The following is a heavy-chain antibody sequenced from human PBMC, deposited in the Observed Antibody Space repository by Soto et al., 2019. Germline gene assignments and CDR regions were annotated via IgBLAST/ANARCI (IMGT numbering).Heavy chain of an antibody. CDR1: GFTVSSNY. Sequence: EVQLVESGRGLVQPGGSLRLSCAASGFTVSSNYMSWVRQAPGKGLEWVSVIYSGGSTYYADSVKGRFTISRDNSKNTLYLQMNSLRAEDTAVYYCARVDYGSGSYLYYFDYWGQGTLVTVSS. D-gene: IGHD3-10*01. CDR2: IYSGGST. J-gene: IGHJ4*02. V-gene: IGHV3-66*01. CDR3: ARVDYGSGSYLYYFDY.